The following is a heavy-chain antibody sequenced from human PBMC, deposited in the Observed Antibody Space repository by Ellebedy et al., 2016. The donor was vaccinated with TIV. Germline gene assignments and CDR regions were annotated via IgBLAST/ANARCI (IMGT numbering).Heavy chain of an antibody. J-gene: IGHJ4*02. Sequence: GESLKISCTASGFTFSSYALSWVRQAPGKGLEWVSGISGSGGSTYYADSVKGRFTISRDNSKNTLYLQMNSLRAEETAVYYCARDYGTTAAFFDYWGQGTLVTVSS. D-gene: IGHD1-7*01. CDR1: GFTFSSYA. CDR3: ARDYGTTAAFFDY. V-gene: IGHV3-23*01. CDR2: ISGSGGST.